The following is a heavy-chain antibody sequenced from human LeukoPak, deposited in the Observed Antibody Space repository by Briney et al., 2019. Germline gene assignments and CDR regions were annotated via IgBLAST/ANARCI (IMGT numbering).Heavy chain of an antibody. V-gene: IGHV3-30*04. CDR2: ISYDGSNK. J-gene: IGHJ1*01. CDR3: ARDPPSFQY. Sequence: GGSLRLSCAASGFTFSSYAMHWVRQAPGKGLEWVAVISYDGSNKYYAGSVKGRFTISRDNAKNSLYLQMNSLRAEDTAVYYCARDPPSFQYWGQGTLVTVSS. CDR1: GFTFSSYA.